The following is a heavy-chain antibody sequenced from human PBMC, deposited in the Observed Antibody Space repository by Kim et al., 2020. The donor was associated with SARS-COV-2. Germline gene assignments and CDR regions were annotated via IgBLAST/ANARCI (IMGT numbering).Heavy chain of an antibody. CDR1: GGSISGYY. CDR2: IHYSGNT. V-gene: IGHV4-59*08. D-gene: IGHD3-22*01. CDR3: ARILRAGNTGYSFDY. J-gene: IGHJ4*02. Sequence: SETLSLTCIVSGGSISGYYWGWIRQPPGKGLEWMAYIHYSGNTNYNSSLQSRLTISVDTSKNQFSLKVTSVTAADTAVYYCARILRAGNTGYSFDYWGQG.